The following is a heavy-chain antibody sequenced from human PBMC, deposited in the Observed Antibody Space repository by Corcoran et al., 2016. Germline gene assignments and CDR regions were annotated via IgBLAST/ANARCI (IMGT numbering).Heavy chain of an antibody. D-gene: IGHD1-26*01. J-gene: IGHJ4*02. CDR2: ISGSGGST. CDR3: AKQGDKWELLSGGAFDY. CDR1: GFTFSSYA. V-gene: IGHV3-23*01. Sequence: EVQLLESGGGLVQPGGSLRLSCAASGFTFSSYAMSWVRQAPGKGLEWVSAISGSGGSTYYADSVKGRFTISRDNSKNTLYLQMNSLRAEDTAVYYCAKQGDKWELLSGGAFDYWGQGTLVTVSS.